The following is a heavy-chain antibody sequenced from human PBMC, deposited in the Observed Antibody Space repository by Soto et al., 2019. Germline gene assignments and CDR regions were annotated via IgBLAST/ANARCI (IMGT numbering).Heavy chain of an antibody. V-gene: IGHV3-64*01. Sequence: EVQLAASGGGLAQPGGSLRLSCAASGFTLSGYAMDWVRQAPGKGLEYVSGISSNGVGTYYANSVQGRFTISRDNSKNTVYLQRGSLSPEDMAVYYWARRARPAFYSMDFWGKGTTVPFS. CDR3: ARRARPAFYSMDF. D-gene: IGHD6-6*01. CDR1: GFTLSGYA. CDR2: ISSNGVGT. J-gene: IGHJ6*03.